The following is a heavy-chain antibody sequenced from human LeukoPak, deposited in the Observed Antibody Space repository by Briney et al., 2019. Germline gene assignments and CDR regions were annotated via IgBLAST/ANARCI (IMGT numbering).Heavy chain of an antibody. CDR1: GGSFSGYY. Sequence: SETLSLTCAVYGGSFSGYYWSWIRQPPGKGLEWIGEINHSGSTNYNPSLKSRVTISVDTSKNQFSLKLSSVTAADTAVYYCARDRYYYDSSGYYYFDYWGQGTLVTVSS. D-gene: IGHD3-22*01. CDR3: ARDRYYYDSSGYYYFDY. CDR2: INHSGST. J-gene: IGHJ4*02. V-gene: IGHV4-34*01.